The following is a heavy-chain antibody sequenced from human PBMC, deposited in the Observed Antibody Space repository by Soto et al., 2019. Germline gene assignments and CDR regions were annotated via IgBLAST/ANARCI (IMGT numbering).Heavy chain of an antibody. CDR1: CGSISSSSYY. V-gene: IGHV4-39*01. CDR3: ARQGRNAFDI. Sequence: PSETLSLTCTVSCGSISSSSYYWGWIRQPPGKGLEWTGRIYYSGSTYYNPSLKSRVTISVDTSKNQFSLKLSSVTAADTAVYYCARQGRNAFDIWGQGTMVTVSS. CDR2: IYYSGST. J-gene: IGHJ3*02.